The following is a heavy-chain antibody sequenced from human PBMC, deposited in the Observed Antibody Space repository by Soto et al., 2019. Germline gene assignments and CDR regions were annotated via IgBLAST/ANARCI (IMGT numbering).Heavy chain of an antibody. J-gene: IGHJ4*02. CDR3: ARGATVTQYDY. D-gene: IGHD5-18*01. CDR2: GSYSGTT. CDR1: GVSVSSGSFY. V-gene: IGHV4-61*01. Sequence: SETLSLTCTVSGVSVSSGSFYWAWIRQPPGKGLEWIGFGSYSGTTNYKPSLKSRVTISVDTSTSQISLKVSSLTAADTAVYYCARGATVTQYDYWGQGTLVTVSS.